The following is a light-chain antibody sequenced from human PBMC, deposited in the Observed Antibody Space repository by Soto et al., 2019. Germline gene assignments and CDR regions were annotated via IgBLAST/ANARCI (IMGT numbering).Light chain of an antibody. J-gene: IGLJ1*01. CDR3: NSYTSNNTYV. CDR1: SSDVGGYNY. CDR2: DVS. Sequence: QSVLTQPPSASGSPGQSVAISCTGTSSDVGGYNYVSWYQQHPGKAPKLMIYDVSNRPSGVSNRFSGSKSGNTASLTISGLRAEDEADYYCNSYTSNNTYVFXTGTKVTVL. V-gene: IGLV2-14*03.